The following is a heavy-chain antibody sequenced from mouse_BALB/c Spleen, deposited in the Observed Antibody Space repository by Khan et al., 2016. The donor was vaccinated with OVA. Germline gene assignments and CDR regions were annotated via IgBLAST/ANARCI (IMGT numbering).Heavy chain of an antibody. V-gene: IGHV1S137*01. CDR3: SRGSGNSRFAY. CDR1: GYTFTDFA. J-gene: IGHJ3*01. Sequence: QVQLQQSGAELVRPGVSVKLSCKGSGYTFTDFAMHWVKQSHAKSLEWIGVISTYYGDATYNQKFKGKATMTVDKSSSTAYRELACLTSDDSAIYYCSRGSGNSRFAYWGQGTLVTVSA. D-gene: IGHD1-3*01. CDR2: ISTYYGDA.